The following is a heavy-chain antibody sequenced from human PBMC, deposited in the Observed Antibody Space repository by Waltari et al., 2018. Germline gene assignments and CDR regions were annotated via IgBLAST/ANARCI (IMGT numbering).Heavy chain of an antibody. CDR1: GSSISSSGAY. CDR3: ARDPLSGYDWGHWFDP. D-gene: IGHD5-12*01. CDR2: IYYSGST. J-gene: IGHJ5*02. Sequence: QLQLQESGPGLVKPSETLSLSCTVSGSSISSSGAYWCWIRQPTGKGLEWIGSIYYSGSTYYNPSLKSRVTISVDTSKTQFSLKLSFVTAAATAVYYCARDPLSGYDWGHWFDPWGQGTLVTVSS. V-gene: IGHV4-39*07.